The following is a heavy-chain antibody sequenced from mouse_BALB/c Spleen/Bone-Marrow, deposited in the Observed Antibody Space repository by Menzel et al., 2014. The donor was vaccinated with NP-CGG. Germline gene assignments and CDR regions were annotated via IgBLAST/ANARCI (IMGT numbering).Heavy chain of an antibody. CDR1: GFDFSRYW. D-gene: IGHD1-1*01. Sequence: EVQLVESGGGLVQPGGSLKLSCAASGFDFSRYWMSWVRQAPGKGLEWIGEINPDSSTINYTPSLKDKFIISRDNAKSTLYLQMSKVRSEDTALYYCARPLYYYGSSHFDYWGQGTTLTVSS. CDR2: INPDSSTI. CDR3: ARPLYYYGSSHFDY. V-gene: IGHV4-1*02. J-gene: IGHJ2*01.